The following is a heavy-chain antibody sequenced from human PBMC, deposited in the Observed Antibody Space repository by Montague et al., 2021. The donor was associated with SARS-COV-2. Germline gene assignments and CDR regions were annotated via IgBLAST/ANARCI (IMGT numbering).Heavy chain of an antibody. D-gene: IGHD5-12*01. CDR2: IYDSGST. CDR1: GGSISSNNYY. J-gene: IGHJ3*02. V-gene: IGHV4-39*02. Sequence: SETLSLTCTVSGGSISSNNYYWDWIRQPPGKGLEWIGSIYDSGSTYYNPSLKSRVTISVDTSKNHFSLKLNSVTAADTAVYYCARRGRKLLPVATTIGGFDIWGQGTMAPASS. CDR3: ARRGRKLLPVATTIGGFDI.